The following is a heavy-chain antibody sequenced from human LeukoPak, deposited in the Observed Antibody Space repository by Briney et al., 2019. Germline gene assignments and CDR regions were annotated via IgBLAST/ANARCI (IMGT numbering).Heavy chain of an antibody. J-gene: IGHJ4*02. D-gene: IGHD2/OR15-2a*01. CDR1: GFTFTKGW. CDR3: TTAIDDYSTLWNTKVPY. V-gene: IGHV3-15*01. Sequence: GGSLRVSCTASGFTFTKGWINWVRQAPGKGLEWVGRIKSKSDGGTTDFAAPVQGRFTISRDDSKNTVYLQMNSLKTEDTAVYYCTTAIDDYSTLWNTKVPYLGQGTLVAVSS. CDR2: IKSKSDGGTT.